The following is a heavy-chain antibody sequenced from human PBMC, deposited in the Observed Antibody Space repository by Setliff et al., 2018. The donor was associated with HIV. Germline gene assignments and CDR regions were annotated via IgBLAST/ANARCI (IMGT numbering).Heavy chain of an antibody. CDR1: GGTFSSYV. CDR2: AIPMLGIA. V-gene: IGHV1-69*10. J-gene: IGHJ1*01. Sequence: SVKVSCKASGGTFSSYVINWVRQAPGQGLEWMGGAIPMLGIANHVHKFQGRVTITADKSTSTAYMELRSLRSEDSAVYYCVRAYDQDFQHWGQGTVVTVSS. CDR3: VRAYDQDFQH. D-gene: IGHD3-22*01.